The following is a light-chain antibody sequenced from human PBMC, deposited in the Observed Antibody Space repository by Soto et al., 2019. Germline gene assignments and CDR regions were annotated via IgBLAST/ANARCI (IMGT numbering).Light chain of an antibody. CDR2: EVT. V-gene: IGLV2-8*01. J-gene: IGLJ2*01. Sequence: QSALTQPPSASGSPGQSVTISCTGTSSDVGGYNSVSWYQQHPGKAPKLMIYEVTKRPSGVPDRFSGSKSGNTASLTVSGLQAEDEADYYCSSYAGIYVVFGGGTKVTVL. CDR3: SSYAGIYVV. CDR1: SSDVGGYNS.